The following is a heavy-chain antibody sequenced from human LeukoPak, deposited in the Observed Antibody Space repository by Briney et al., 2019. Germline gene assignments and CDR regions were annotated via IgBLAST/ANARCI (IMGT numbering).Heavy chain of an antibody. CDR1: GGSISSYY. D-gene: IGHD5-12*01. CDR3: ARSDIVATIGV. Sequence: SETLSLTCTVSGGSISSYYWSWLRQPPGKDLEWIGYILNSGSTNYNPSLKRRGTISLDTSKNQFSLKLSSVTAADTAVYYCARSDIVATIGVWGQGTLVTVSS. V-gene: IGHV4-59*08. J-gene: IGHJ4*02. CDR2: ILNSGST.